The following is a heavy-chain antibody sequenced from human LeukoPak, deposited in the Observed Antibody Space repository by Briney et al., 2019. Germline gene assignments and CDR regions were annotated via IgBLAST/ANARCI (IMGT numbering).Heavy chain of an antibody. D-gene: IGHD6-13*01. CDR1: GYTFTSYD. Sequence: ASVKVSCKASGYTFTSYDINWVRQATGQGLEWMGWINPNSGGTNYAQKFQGRVTMTRDTSISTAYMELSRLRSDDTAVYYCARQQREAFDIWGQGTMVTVSS. CDR3: ARQQREAFDI. CDR2: INPNSGGT. V-gene: IGHV1-2*02. J-gene: IGHJ3*02.